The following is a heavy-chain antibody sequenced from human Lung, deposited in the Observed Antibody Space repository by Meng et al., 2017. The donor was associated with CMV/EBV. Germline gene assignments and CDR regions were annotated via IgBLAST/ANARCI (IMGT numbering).Heavy chain of an antibody. CDR1: GGSISSYY. CDR2: IYYSGST. D-gene: IGHD2-2*01. Sequence: GSLRLXXTVPGGSISSYYWSWIRQPPGKGLEWIGYIYYSGSTNYNPSLKSRVTISVDTSKNQFSLKLSSVTAADTAVYYCARDLGYCSSTSCYYYYGMDVWGQGTTVXVS. J-gene: IGHJ6*02. V-gene: IGHV4-59*01. CDR3: ARDLGYCSSTSCYYYYGMDV.